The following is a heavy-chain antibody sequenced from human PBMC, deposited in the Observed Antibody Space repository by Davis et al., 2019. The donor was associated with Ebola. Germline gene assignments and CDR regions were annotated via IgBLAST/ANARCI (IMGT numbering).Heavy chain of an antibody. D-gene: IGHD5-18*01. J-gene: IGHJ4*02. CDR3: AKDRGYAYGTSDY. Sequence: GESLKISCAASGFTFSSYGMHWVRQAPGKGLEWVAFIRYDGSNKYYADSVKGRFAISRDNSKNTLYLQMNSLRAEDTAVFYCAKDRGYAYGTSDYWGQGTLVTVSS. CDR2: IRYDGSNK. V-gene: IGHV3-30*02. CDR1: GFTFSSYG.